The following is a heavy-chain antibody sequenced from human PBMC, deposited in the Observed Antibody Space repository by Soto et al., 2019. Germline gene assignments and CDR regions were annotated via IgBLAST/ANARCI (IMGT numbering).Heavy chain of an antibody. V-gene: IGHV3-21*01. CDR2: ISSSSSYI. CDR1: GFTFSSYS. CDR3: ARVTSYYDILGSANYYYMDV. Sequence: EVQLVESGGGLVKPGGSLRLSCAASGFTFSSYSMNWVRQAPGKGLEWVSSISSSSSYIYYADSVKGRFTISRDNAKNSLYLQMNSLRAEDTAVYYCARVTSYYDILGSANYYYMDVWGKGTTVTXSS. D-gene: IGHD3-9*01. J-gene: IGHJ6*03.